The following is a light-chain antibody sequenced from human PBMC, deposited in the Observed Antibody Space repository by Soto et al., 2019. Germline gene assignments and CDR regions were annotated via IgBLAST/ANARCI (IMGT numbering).Light chain of an antibody. Sequence: ILLTQSPSTLSVSPGERATLSCRASQSVSSNFAWYQQKPGQAPRPRIYGGSSRATGIPVRLSGSGSETDFTLTITRMEPEDSAVYYCQQYSSSRTFGQGTKVDI. CDR3: QQYSSSRT. CDR2: GGS. V-gene: IGKV3-20*01. J-gene: IGKJ1*01. CDR1: QSVSSN.